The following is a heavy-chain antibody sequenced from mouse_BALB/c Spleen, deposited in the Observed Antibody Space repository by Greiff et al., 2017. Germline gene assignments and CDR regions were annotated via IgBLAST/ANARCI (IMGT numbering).Heavy chain of an antibody. CDR2: ISSGGSYT. D-gene: IGHD1-1*02. CDR3: ASGLSHLDY. J-gene: IGHJ2*01. CDR1: GFTFSSYG. Sequence: EVKLMESGGDLVKPGGSLKLSCAASGFTFSSYGMSWVRQTPDKRLEWVATISSGGSYTYYPDSVKGRFTISRDNAKNTLYLQMSSLKSEDTAMYYCASGLSHLDYWGQGTTLTVSS. V-gene: IGHV5-6*01.